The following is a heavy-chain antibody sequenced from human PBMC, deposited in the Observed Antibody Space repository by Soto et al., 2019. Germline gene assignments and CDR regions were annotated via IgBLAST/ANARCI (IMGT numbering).Heavy chain of an antibody. V-gene: IGHV1-24*01. J-gene: IGHJ4*02. CDR3: ATVDWGGSSSSNFDY. D-gene: IGHD6-6*01. CDR2: FDPEDGET. CDR1: GYTLTELS. Sequence: ASVKVSCKVSGYTLTELSMHWVRQAPGKGVEWMGGFDPEDGETIYAQKFQGRVTMTEDTSTDTAYIELSSLRSEDTAVYYCATVDWGGSSSSNFDYWGQGTLVTVSS.